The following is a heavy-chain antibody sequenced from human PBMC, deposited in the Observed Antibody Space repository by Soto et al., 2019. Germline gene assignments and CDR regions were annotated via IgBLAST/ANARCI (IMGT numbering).Heavy chain of an antibody. CDR3: ARTFAVAGIDY. D-gene: IGHD6-19*01. CDR2: ISYDGSNK. V-gene: IGHV3-30-3*01. J-gene: IGHJ4*02. CDR1: GFTFSSYA. Sequence: GGSLRLSCAASGFTFSSYAMHWVRQAPGKGLEWVAVISYDGSNKYYADSVKGRFTISRDNSKNTLYLQMNSLRAEDTAVYYCARTFAVAGIDYWGQVTLGTV.